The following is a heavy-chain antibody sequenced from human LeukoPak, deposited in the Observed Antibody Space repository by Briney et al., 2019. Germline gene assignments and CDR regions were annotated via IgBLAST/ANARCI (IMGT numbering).Heavy chain of an antibody. V-gene: IGHV3-15*01. Sequence: GGSLRLSCVASGFTFMNDCLSWFRQAPARGLEWVGRVKSKDFGEKIDYAAPDERSSNLSRDAKKETLYLQKNSLNTENTGNYYSTTLIGSPKDYSDIWGQGVLATVSS. CDR3: TTLIGSPKDYSDI. J-gene: IGHJ1*01. CDR2: VKSKDFGEKI. CDR1: GFTFMNDC. D-gene: IGHD3-10*01.